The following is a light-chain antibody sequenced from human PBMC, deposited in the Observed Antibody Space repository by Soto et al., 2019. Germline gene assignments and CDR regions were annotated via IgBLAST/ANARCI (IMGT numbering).Light chain of an antibody. CDR1: NSDVGGYNY. Sequence: QSALTQPASVSGSPGQSITISCTGTNSDVGGYNYVSWYQHHPGKAPKLMIYDVSNRPSGVSNRFSGSKSGNTASLTISGPQAEDEADYYCSSYTTSTTRVFGGGTKLTVL. CDR3: SSYTTSTTRV. CDR2: DVS. V-gene: IGLV2-14*03. J-gene: IGLJ2*01.